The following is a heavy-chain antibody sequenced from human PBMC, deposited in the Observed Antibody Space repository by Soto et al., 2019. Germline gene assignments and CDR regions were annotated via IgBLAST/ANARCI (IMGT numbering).Heavy chain of an antibody. CDR3: ARGVLYSILTAYRYGFDY. J-gene: IGHJ4*02. D-gene: IGHD3-9*01. Sequence: QVQLVESGGGAVQPGRSLRLSCAASGFTFSNYGMHWVRQAPGKGLEWVAIIWYDGSNRYYAESVKGRFTISRDNSENTLYLQMNSLRAEDTAVYYCARGVLYSILTAYRYGFDYWGQGTLVTVSS. CDR2: IWYDGSNR. V-gene: IGHV3-33*01. CDR1: GFTFSNYG.